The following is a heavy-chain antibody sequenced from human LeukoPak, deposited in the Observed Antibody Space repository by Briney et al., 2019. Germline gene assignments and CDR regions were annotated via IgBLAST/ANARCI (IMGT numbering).Heavy chain of an antibody. CDR3: ARDADSYGFDY. J-gene: IGHJ4*02. Sequence: NPSETLSLTCTVSGGSISSYYWSWIRQPPGKGLEWIGYIYYSGSTNYNPSLKSRVTLSVDTSKNQFSLKLSSVTAADTAVYYCARDADSYGFDYWGQGTLVTVSS. CDR1: GGSISSYY. CDR2: IYYSGST. D-gene: IGHD5-18*01. V-gene: IGHV4-59*01.